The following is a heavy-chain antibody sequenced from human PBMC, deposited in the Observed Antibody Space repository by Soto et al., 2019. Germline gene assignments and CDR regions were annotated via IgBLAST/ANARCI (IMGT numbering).Heavy chain of an antibody. CDR2: IYYSGST. D-gene: IGHD5-12*01. J-gene: IGHJ4*02. Sequence: PSETLSLTCTVSGGSISSGGYYWSWIRQHPGKGLEWIGYIYYSGSTYHNPSLKSRVTISVDTSKNQFSLKLSSVTAADTAVYYCARAPRGYSGYDSGAHFAYWGQGTLVTVSS. CDR3: ARAPRGYSGYDSGAHFAY. CDR1: GGSISSGGYY. V-gene: IGHV4-31*03.